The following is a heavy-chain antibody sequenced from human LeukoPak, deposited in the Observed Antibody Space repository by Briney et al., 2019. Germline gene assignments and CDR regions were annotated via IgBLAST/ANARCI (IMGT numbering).Heavy chain of an antibody. CDR3: ARGGHNYYDRSGYQYYFDY. D-gene: IGHD3-22*01. J-gene: IGHJ4*02. Sequence: PGGSLRLSCAASGFTFSSYSMNWVRQAPGKGLEWVSSISSSSSYIYYTDSVKGRFTISRDNAKNSLFLQMDSLRAEDAAVYYCARGGHNYYDRSGYQYYFDYWGQGTLVTVSS. CDR2: ISSSSSYI. CDR1: GFTFSSYS. V-gene: IGHV3-21*01.